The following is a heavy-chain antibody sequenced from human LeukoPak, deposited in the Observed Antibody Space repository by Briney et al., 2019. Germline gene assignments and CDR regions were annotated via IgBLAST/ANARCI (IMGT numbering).Heavy chain of an antibody. D-gene: IGHD6-13*01. CDR2: ITSSSSTI. J-gene: IGHJ4*02. CDR1: GFTFSSYS. Sequence: PGGSLRLSCGASGFTFSSYSMNWVRQAPGKGLEWVSYITSSSSTIYYADSVKGRFTISRDNAKNSLYLQMHSLRAEDTAVYYCARVIAAAGIGYYFDYWGQGTLVTVSS. V-gene: IGHV3-48*01. CDR3: ARVIAAAGIGYYFDY.